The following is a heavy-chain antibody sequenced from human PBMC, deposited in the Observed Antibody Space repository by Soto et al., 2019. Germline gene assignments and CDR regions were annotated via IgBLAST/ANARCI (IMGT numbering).Heavy chain of an antibody. J-gene: IGHJ5*02. CDR3: AKGGSSWYAGWFDP. CDR2: ISGSGGST. V-gene: IGHV3-23*01. D-gene: IGHD6-13*01. CDR1: GFTFSNYV. Sequence: EVQLLESGGGLVQPGGSLRLSCAASGFTFSNYVMSWVRQAPGKGLEWVSTISGSGGSTYYADSVKGRFTISRDNSKNTLYLQMNSLRAEDTAVYYCAKGGSSWYAGWFDPWGQGTLVTVSS.